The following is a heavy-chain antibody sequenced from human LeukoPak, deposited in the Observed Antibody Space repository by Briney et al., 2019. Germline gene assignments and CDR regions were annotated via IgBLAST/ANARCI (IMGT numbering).Heavy chain of an antibody. Sequence: PSETLSLTCTVSGGSISSSSYYWGWIRQPPGKGLEWIGSIYYSGSTYYNPSLKSRVTISVDTSKNQFSLKLSSVTAADTAVYYCAREGEMATITVDYWGQGTLVTVSS. CDR1: GGSISSSSYY. D-gene: IGHD5-24*01. CDR3: AREGEMATITVDY. J-gene: IGHJ4*02. V-gene: IGHV4-39*07. CDR2: IYYSGST.